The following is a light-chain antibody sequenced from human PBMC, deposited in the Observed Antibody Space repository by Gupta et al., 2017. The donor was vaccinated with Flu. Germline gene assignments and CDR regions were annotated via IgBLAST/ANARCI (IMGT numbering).Light chain of an antibody. CDR2: DAS. Sequence: DIQMTQSPSSLSTSVGDRVTITCQASQDIRNHLNCYQQKAGKAPKLLIYDASKSETGLPSRINGSASAADISLTITVLPPEDGATYCLQQEDSLLHGFGRGTKVEI. CDR1: QDIRNH. J-gene: IGKJ4*01. CDR3: QQEDSLLHG. V-gene: IGKV1-33*01.